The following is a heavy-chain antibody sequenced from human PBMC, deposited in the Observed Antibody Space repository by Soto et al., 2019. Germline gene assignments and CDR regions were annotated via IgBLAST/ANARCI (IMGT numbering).Heavy chain of an antibody. V-gene: IGHV4-59*01. J-gene: IGHJ3*02. CDR3: AREGQAAAGTDSAFDI. CDR2: IYYSGST. D-gene: IGHD6-13*01. CDR1: GGSISSYY. Sequence: SETLSLTCTVSGGSISSYYWSWIRQPPGKGLEWIGYIYYSGSTNYNPSLKSRVTISVDTSKNQFSLKLSSVTAADTAVYYCAREGQAAAGTDSAFDIRGQGTMVTVSS.